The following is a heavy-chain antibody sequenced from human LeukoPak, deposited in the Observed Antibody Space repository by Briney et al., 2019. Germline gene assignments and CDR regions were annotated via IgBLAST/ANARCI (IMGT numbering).Heavy chain of an antibody. D-gene: IGHD2-2*01. V-gene: IGHV3-48*01. CDR3: ARSHSYCSSTSCFLAYYYYGMDV. J-gene: IGHJ6*02. Sequence: GGSLRLSCAASGFTFSSYSMSWVRQAPGRGLEWVSYISSSSSTIYYADSVKGRFTISRDNAKNSLYLQMNSLRAEDTAVYYCARSHSYCSSTSCFLAYYYYGMDVWGQGTTVTVSS. CDR1: GFTFSSYS. CDR2: ISSSSSTI.